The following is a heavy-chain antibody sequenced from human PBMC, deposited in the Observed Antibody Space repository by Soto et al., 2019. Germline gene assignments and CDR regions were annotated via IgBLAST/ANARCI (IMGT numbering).Heavy chain of an antibody. CDR1: GFTFSSYA. V-gene: IGHV3-23*01. D-gene: IGHD3-10*01. Sequence: GGSLRLSCAASGFTFSSYAMSWVRQAPGKGLEWVSAISGSGGSTYYADSVKGRFTISRDNSKNTLYLQMNSLRAEDTAVYYCAKDLWFGELPSYYYYYMDVWGKGTTVTVSS. J-gene: IGHJ6*03. CDR2: ISGSGGST. CDR3: AKDLWFGELPSYYYYYMDV.